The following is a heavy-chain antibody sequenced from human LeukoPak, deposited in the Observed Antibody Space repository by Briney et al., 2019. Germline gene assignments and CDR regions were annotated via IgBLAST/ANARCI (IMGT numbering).Heavy chain of an antibody. J-gene: IGHJ4*02. CDR2: IIPILGIA. D-gene: IGHD6-19*01. CDR1: GGTFSSYA. V-gene: IGHV1-69*04. Sequence: SVKVSCKASGGTFSSYAISWVRQAPGQGLEWMGRIIPILGIANYAQKFQGRVTITADKSTSTAYMELSSLRSEDTAVYYCARRAVAGSMDYWGQGTLVTVSS. CDR3: ARRAVAGSMDY.